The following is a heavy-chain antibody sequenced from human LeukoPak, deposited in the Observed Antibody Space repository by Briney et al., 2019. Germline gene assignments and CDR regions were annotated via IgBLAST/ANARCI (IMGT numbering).Heavy chain of an antibody. CDR3: AREPSSWYYFDY. Sequence: SETLSLTCTVSGGSISSYYWSWIRQPAGKGLEWIGRIYTSGSTNYNPSLKSRVTMSIDASKNQFSLKLSSVTAADTAVYYCAREPSSWYYFDYWGQGTLVTVSS. CDR2: IYTSGST. J-gene: IGHJ4*02. CDR1: GGSISSYY. V-gene: IGHV4-4*07. D-gene: IGHD6-13*01.